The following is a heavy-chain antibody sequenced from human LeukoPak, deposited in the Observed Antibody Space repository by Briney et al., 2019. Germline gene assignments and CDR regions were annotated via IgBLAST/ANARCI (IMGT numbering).Heavy chain of an antibody. Sequence: GGSLRLSCATSGFTFSSYVMSWVRQAPGKGLEWVSAISGSGGSTSYADSVKGRFTISRDNSKNTLFLQMNSLRAEDTAVYYCAKAPVTTCRGAYCYPFDYWGQGTLVTASS. D-gene: IGHD2-21*01. J-gene: IGHJ4*02. CDR2: ISGSGGST. V-gene: IGHV3-23*01. CDR3: AKAPVTTCRGAYCYPFDY. CDR1: GFTFSSYV.